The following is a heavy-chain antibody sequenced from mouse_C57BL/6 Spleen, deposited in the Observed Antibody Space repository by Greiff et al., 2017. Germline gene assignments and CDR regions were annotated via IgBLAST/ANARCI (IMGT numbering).Heavy chain of an antibody. CDR1: GYTFTDYY. V-gene: IGHV1-76*01. CDR3: ARDYARGTWFAY. J-gene: IGHJ3*01. Sequence: QVQLQQSGAELVRPGASVKLSCKASGYTFTDYYINWVKQRPGQGLEWIARIYPGSGNTYYNEKFKGKATLTAEKSSRTAYMQLSSLTSEDSAVYFCARDYARGTWFAYWGQGTLVTVSA. CDR2: IYPGSGNT. D-gene: IGHD1-1*01.